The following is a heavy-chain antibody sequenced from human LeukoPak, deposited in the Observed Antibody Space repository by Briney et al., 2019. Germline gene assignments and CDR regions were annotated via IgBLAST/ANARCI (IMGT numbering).Heavy chain of an antibody. D-gene: IGHD3-22*01. J-gene: IGHJ3*02. CDR1: GFTFSSYA. CDR2: ISSSGSTI. V-gene: IGHV3-11*01. CDR3: ARGTYYYDSSGYAFDI. Sequence: KPGGSLRLSCAASGFTFSSYAMSWIRQAPGKGLEWVSYISSSGSTIYYADSVKGRFTISRDNAKNSLYLQMNSLRAEDTAVYYCARGTYYYDSSGYAFDIWGQGTMVTVSS.